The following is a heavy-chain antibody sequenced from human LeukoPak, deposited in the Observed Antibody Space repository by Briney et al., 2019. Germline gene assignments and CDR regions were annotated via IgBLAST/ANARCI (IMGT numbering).Heavy chain of an antibody. D-gene: IGHD1-26*01. Sequence: SETLSLTCAVYGGSFSGHYWSWLRQPPGKGLEWIGEINHSGSTNYNPSLKSRVTISVDTSKNQFSLKLSSVTAADTAVYYCARGTSGSYRIYYFDYWGQGTLVTVSS. J-gene: IGHJ4*02. CDR3: ARGTSGSYRIYYFDY. V-gene: IGHV4-34*01. CDR2: INHSGST. CDR1: GGSFSGHY.